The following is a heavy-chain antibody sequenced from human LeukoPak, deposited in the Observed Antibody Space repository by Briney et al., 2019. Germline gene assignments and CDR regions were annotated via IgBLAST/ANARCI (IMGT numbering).Heavy chain of an antibody. CDR2: IHDTGGNR. Sequence: GGSLRLSCVASGFTFSNYAMTWVRQAPGKGLEWGSGIHDTGGNRYYADSVRGRFTICSDNSKNTLYLQMNSLRVDDTALYYCAKDLKPLVLGFMADYWGLGALVTV. CDR1: GFTFSNYA. D-gene: IGHD3-10*01. CDR3: AKDLKPLVLGFMADY. J-gene: IGHJ4*02. V-gene: IGHV3-23*01.